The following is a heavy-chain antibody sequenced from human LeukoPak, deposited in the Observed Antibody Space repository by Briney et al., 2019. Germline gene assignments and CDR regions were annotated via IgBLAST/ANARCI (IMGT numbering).Heavy chain of an antibody. CDR3: ARGDDYGGAWYYFDY. CDR1: GFTVSSNY. D-gene: IGHD4-23*01. J-gene: IGHJ4*02. CDR2: IYSGGST. V-gene: IGHV3-53*01. Sequence: PGGSLRLSCAASGFTVSSNYMNWVRQAPGKGLEWVSVIYSGGSTYYADSVKGRFTISRDNSKNTLFFQMNSLRPEDTAEYYCARGDDYGGAWYYFDYWGQGTLVTVSP.